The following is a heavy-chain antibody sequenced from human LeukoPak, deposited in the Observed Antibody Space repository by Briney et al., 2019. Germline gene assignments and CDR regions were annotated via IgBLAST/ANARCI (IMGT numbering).Heavy chain of an antibody. J-gene: IGHJ5*02. CDR2: IYPGDSDT. Sequence: GESLKISCKGSGYSFTSCWIGWVRQMPGKGLEWMGIIYPGDSDTRYSPSFQGQVTISADKSISTAYLQWSSLKASDTATYYCARRFRDGYNGGWFDPWGQGTLVTVSS. CDR3: ARRFRDGYNGGWFDP. D-gene: IGHD5-24*01. V-gene: IGHV5-51*01. CDR1: GYSFTSCW.